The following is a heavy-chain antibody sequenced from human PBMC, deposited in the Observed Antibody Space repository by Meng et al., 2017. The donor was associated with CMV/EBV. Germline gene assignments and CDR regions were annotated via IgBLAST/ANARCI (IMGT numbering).Heavy chain of an antibody. V-gene: IGHV4-34*01. CDR3: ASIVGAQDY. CDR2: IYYSGST. CDR1: GGSFSGYY. Sequence: QVPLKQWGAGPLKPSETLSLTCAVYGGSFSGYYWSWLRQPRGKGLEWIGSIYYSGSTYYNPSLKSRVTISVDTSKNQFSLKLSSVTAADTAVYYCASIVGAQDYWGQGTLVTVSS. J-gene: IGHJ4*02. D-gene: IGHD1-26*01.